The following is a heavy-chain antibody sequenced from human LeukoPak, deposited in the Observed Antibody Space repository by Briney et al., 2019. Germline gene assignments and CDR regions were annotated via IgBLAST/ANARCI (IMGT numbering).Heavy chain of an antibody. CDR3: ARQGQLVFIE. CDR1: GYSFASHW. CDR2: IYPGDSDT. D-gene: IGHD6-6*01. Sequence: GESLKISCKGYGYSFASHWVGWVRQMPGRGLEWMGIIYPGDSDTRYSPSFQGQVTISADKSISTAYLQWSSLKASDTAMYYCARQGQLVFIEWGQGTLVTVSS. J-gene: IGHJ4*02. V-gene: IGHV5-51*01.